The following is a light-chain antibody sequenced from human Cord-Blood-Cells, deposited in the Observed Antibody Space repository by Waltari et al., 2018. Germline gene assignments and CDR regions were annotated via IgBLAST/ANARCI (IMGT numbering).Light chain of an antibody. CDR3: QQYYSTPYT. J-gene: IGKJ2*01. V-gene: IGKV4-1*01. CDR1: QSVLYSSNNKNY. Sequence: DIVMTQSPDSLAVSLGERVTINCKSSQSVLYSSNNKNYLAWYQQKPGQPPKLLIYWASTRESGVPDRFSGSGSGTDFTLTISSLQADDVAVYYCQQYYSTPYTFGQGTKLEIK. CDR2: WAS.